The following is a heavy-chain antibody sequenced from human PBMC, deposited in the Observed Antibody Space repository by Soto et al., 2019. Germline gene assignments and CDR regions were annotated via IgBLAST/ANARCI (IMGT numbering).Heavy chain of an antibody. CDR2: IYYTGSA. J-gene: IGHJ6*02. D-gene: IGHD2-21*02. V-gene: IGHV4-59*12. Sequence: ASETLCVTCSVSGVSIKSFGCSWILNTQGKGLEWIGYIYYTGSANYNPSLQSRITMSVDTSKNLFSLNLSSVTAADTAVYFCVREDDGGDRDYYGLDVWGQGTIVTVSS. CDR3: VREDDGGDRDYYGLDV. CDR1: GVSIKSFG.